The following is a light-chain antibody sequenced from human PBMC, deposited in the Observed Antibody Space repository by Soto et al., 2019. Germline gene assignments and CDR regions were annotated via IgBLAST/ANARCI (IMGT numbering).Light chain of an antibody. V-gene: IGKV3-15*01. CDR3: QQYRNWPRT. J-gene: IGKJ1*01. Sequence: EIVLTQSPATLSVSPGERVTPSCRASQSVDINLAWYQQKPCQAPRLLIYGASTRAIDMPGRFSGRGSGTEFTLTISSLQSEDFAVYYCQQYRNWPRTFGQGTKV. CDR2: GAS. CDR1: QSVDIN.